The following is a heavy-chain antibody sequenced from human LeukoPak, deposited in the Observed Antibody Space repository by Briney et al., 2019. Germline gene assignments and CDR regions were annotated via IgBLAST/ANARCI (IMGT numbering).Heavy chain of an antibody. J-gene: IGHJ5*02. Sequence: GGSLRLSCAASGFTFSSYGMSWVRQAPGKGLEWVSAISSSSSYIYYADSVKGRFTISRDNAKNSLYLQMNSLRAEDTAVYYCARDGMYAKVYDHWGQGTLVTVSS. CDR3: ARDGMYAKVYDH. CDR1: GFTFSSYG. D-gene: IGHD2-8*01. CDR2: ISSSSSYI. V-gene: IGHV3-21*01.